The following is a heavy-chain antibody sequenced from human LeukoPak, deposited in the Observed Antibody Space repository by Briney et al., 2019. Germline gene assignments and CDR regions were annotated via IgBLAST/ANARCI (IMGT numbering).Heavy chain of an antibody. J-gene: IGHJ4*02. D-gene: IGHD1-7*01. V-gene: IGHV4-39*07. CDR3: ARAAANYNPYYFDY. Sequence: SKTLSLTCTVSGGSISSRSYYWGWIRQPPGKGLEWIGSIYYSGSTYYNPSLKSRVTISADRSKNQFSLKLSSVTAADTAVYYCARAAANYNPYYFDYWGQGTLVTVSS. CDR2: IYYSGST. CDR1: GGSISSRSYY.